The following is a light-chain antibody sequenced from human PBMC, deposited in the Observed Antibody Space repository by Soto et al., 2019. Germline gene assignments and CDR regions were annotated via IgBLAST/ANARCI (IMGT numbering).Light chain of an antibody. Sequence: QSVLTQPPSASTTPGQRVTIFCSGGISNIGSKYVYWYQHLPGAAPKLLIYRDDQRPSGVPDRFSGSKSGTSASLAISGLRSEDKADYYCAAWDDSLNAWVFGGGTKLTVL. CDR3: AAWDDSLNAWV. CDR1: ISNIGSKY. CDR2: RDD. J-gene: IGLJ3*02. V-gene: IGLV1-47*01.